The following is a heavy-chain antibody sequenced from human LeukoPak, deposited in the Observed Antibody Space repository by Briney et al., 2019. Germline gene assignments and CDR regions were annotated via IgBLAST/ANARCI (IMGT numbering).Heavy chain of an antibody. D-gene: IGHD3-22*01. CDR2: IYHSGST. V-gene: IGHV4-30-2*01. CDR3: ARGVTMIVVVIHDWYFDL. CDR1: GGSISSGGYS. Sequence: SETLSLTCAVSGGSISSGGYSWSWLRQPPGKGLEWIGYIYHSGSTYYNPSLKSRVTISVDTSKNQFSLKLTSVTAADTAVYYCARGVTMIVVVIHDWYFDLWGRGTLVTVSS. J-gene: IGHJ2*01.